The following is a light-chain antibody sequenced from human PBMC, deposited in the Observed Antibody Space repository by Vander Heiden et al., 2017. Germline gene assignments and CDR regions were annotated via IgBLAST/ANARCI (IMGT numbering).Light chain of an antibody. Sequence: QSVLPNPPSAPGPPGRRVTISCSGSSSNIETNNVNWYQQLPGSAPKLLIYTDNQRPSGVPDRFSGSKSGSSASLDISGLQSEDEADYYCASWDDSLNAALFGRGTKLTVL. J-gene: IGLJ2*01. CDR2: TDN. CDR1: SSNIETNN. V-gene: IGLV1-44*01. CDR3: ASWDDSLNAAL.